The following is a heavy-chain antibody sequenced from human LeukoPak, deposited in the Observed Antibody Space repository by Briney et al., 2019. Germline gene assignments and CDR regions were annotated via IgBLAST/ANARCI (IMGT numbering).Heavy chain of an antibody. CDR1: GGSISSGDYY. CDR3: AREARVWSSFDI. V-gene: IGHV4-30-4*08. D-gene: IGHD3-3*01. CDR2: IYYSGST. Sequence: PSQTLSLTCTVSGGSISSGDYYWSWIRQPPGKGLEWIGYIYYSGSTYYNPSLKSRVTISVDTSKNQFSLKLSSVTAADTAVYYCAREARVWSSFDIWGQGTMVTVSS. J-gene: IGHJ3*02.